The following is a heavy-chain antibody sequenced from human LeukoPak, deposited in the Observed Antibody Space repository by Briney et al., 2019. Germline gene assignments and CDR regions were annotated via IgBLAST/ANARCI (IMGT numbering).Heavy chain of an antibody. CDR1: GYSFTRYF. CDR3: ARGGHGHTQNDY. V-gene: IGHV1-46*01. J-gene: IGHJ4*02. CDR2: IIPSDGST. D-gene: IGHD5-24*01. Sequence: ASVKVSCKASGYSFTRYFIHWVRQAPGQGLEWMGIIIPSDGSTSYAQKFQGRVTMTRDTSITTSYMELSSLVSDDTALYYCARGGHGHTQNDYWGQGTLVTVSS.